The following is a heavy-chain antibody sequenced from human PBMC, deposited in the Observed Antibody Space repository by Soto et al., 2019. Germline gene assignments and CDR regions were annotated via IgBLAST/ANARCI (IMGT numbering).Heavy chain of an antibody. CDR2: VYYSGST. D-gene: IGHD4-17*01. CDR3: AREGLSLFTVTPSHSHAFDI. J-gene: IGHJ3*02. V-gene: IGHV4-61*01. Sequence: QVQLQESGPGLVKPSETLSLTCTVSGGSVSSGNSYWSWIRQPPGKGLEWMGYVYYSGSTNYSPSLKSRVTISVDTSRNQFSLRLSSVTAADTAVYYCAREGLSLFTVTPSHSHAFDIWGQGTMVTVSS. CDR1: GGSVSSGNSY.